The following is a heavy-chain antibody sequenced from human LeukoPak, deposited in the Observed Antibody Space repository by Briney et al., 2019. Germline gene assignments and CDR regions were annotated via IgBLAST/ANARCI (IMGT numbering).Heavy chain of an antibody. CDR3: AKVKIGDYYGSGSYYTTFDP. D-gene: IGHD3-10*01. CDR1: GFTFSSYA. Sequence: GGSLRLSCAASGFTFSSYAMSWVRQAPGKGLEWVSAISGSGGSTYYADSVKGRFTISRDNSKNTLYLQMNSLRAEDTAVYYCAKVKIGDYYGSGSYYTTFDPWGQGTLVTVSS. V-gene: IGHV3-23*01. CDR2: ISGSGGST. J-gene: IGHJ5*02.